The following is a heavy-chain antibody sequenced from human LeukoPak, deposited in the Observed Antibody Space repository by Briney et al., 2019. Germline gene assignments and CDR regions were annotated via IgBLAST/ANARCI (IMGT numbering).Heavy chain of an antibody. D-gene: IGHD6-19*01. V-gene: IGHV3-23*01. J-gene: IGHJ4*02. CDR3: ARDMEYSSAWYLGFDY. Sequence: PGGSLRLSCAASGFTFSSYAMSWVRQAPGKGLEWVSDISGTGGTTHYADSVEGRFTISRDNSKNTLYLQMNSLRAEDTAVYYCARDMEYSSAWYLGFDYWGQGTLVTVSS. CDR2: ISGTGGTT. CDR1: GFTFSSYA.